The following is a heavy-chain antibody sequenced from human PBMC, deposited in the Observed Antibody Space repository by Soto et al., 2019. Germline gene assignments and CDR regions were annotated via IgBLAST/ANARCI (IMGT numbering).Heavy chain of an antibody. CDR2: IYYSGST. V-gene: IGHV4-39*01. J-gene: IGHJ5*02. Sequence: PSETLSLTCTVSGGSISSSSYYWGWIRQPPGKGLEWIGSIYYSGSTYYNPSLKGRVTISVDTSKNQFSLKLSSVTAADTAVYYCARLPTIFGVDLCWFDPWGQGTLVTVSS. D-gene: IGHD3-3*01. CDR3: ARLPTIFGVDLCWFDP. CDR1: GGSISSSSYY.